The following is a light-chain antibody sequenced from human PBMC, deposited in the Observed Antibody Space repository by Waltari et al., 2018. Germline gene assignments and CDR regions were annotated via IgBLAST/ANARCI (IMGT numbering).Light chain of an antibody. J-gene: IGLJ2*01. V-gene: IGLV1-51*02. Sequence: QSVLTQPPSVSAAPGQKVTISCSGSTSHIGTNYVSWYQQLPGAAPTVFIYETEKRPSGIPDRFSGSKSGTSASLGITGLQTGDEAAYYCGTWDNNLSALVFGGGTRLTVL. CDR2: ETE. CDR1: TSHIGTNY. CDR3: GTWDNNLSALV.